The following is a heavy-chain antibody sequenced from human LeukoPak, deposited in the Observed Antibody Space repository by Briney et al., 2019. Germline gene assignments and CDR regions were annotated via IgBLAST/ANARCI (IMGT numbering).Heavy chain of an antibody. CDR3: ARDGCGDTCYPGGY. D-gene: IGHD2-21*01. Sequence: ASVKVSCKASGYTFTNYDVHWVRQAPGQRPDWMGWINAGNGDTKYSQNFQGRVTITRDTSASTAYMELSSLTSEDTALYYCARDGCGDTCYPGGYWGQGTLVTVSS. CDR2: INAGNGDT. V-gene: IGHV1-3*01. CDR1: GYTFTNYD. J-gene: IGHJ4*02.